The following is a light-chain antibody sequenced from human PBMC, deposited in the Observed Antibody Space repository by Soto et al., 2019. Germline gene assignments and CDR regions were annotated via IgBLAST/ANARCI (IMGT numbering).Light chain of an antibody. Sequence: QSVLTQPPSASGTPGQRVTISCSGSSSNIGVNYVYWYQQLPGTAPKLLIYTNNERPSGVPDRFSGSKSGTSASLAISGLRSEDEADYHCATWGDSLSGVVFGGGTKLTVL. J-gene: IGLJ2*01. V-gene: IGLV1-47*01. CDR3: ATWGDSLSGVV. CDR2: TNN. CDR1: SSNIGVNY.